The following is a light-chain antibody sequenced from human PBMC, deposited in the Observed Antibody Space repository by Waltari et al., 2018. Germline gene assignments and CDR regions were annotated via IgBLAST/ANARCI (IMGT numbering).Light chain of an antibody. CDR1: KSDVGGYNY. V-gene: IGLV2-11*01. CDR2: DVN. J-gene: IGLJ1*01. Sequence: QSALTQPRSVSGSPGPSVTISCTGTKSDVGGYNYVSWYQHHPGKAPKFIIYDVNKRPSGVPDRFSGAKSGNTASLTISGLQADDEADYFCCSYAGAYRVFGTGTKVTVL. CDR3: CSYAGAYRV.